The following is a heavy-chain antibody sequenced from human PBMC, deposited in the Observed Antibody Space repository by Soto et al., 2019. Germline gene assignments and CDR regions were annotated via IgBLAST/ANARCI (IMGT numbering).Heavy chain of an antibody. V-gene: IGHV3-23*01. CDR3: ARGSYDSSGYGP. Sequence: GGSLRLSCAASGFTFSIYAMSWVRQAPGKGLEWVSAISGSGGSTYYADSVKGRFTISRDNSKNTLYLQMSSLRAEDTAVYYCARGSYDSSGYGPWGQGTLVTVS. CDR1: GFTFSIYA. D-gene: IGHD3-22*01. J-gene: IGHJ5*02. CDR2: ISGSGGST.